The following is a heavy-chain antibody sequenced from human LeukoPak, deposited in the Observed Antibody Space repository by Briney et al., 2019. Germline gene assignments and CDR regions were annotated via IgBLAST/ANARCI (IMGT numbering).Heavy chain of an antibody. CDR2: NT. Sequence: SETLSLTCTVSGASISSSTYYWGWIRQPPGKGLEWIGSNTYYNPSLKSRVTISVDTSKNQFSLKVRSLTAADTAVYYCARHRGSFFVNAFDIWGQGTMVTVSS. V-gene: IGHV4-39*01. CDR3: ARHRGSFFVNAFDI. J-gene: IGHJ3*02. D-gene: IGHD1-26*01. CDR1: GASISSSTYY.